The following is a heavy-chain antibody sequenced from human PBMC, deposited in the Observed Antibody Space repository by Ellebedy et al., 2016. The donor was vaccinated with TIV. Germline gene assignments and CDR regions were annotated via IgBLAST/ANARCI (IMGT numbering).Heavy chain of an antibody. CDR2: IRTTGI. CDR3: VKRRNVETESYTFFDY. V-gene: IGHV3-23*01. CDR1: GFSFTNYA. Sequence: GGSLRLXXAASGFSFTNYAMGWVRQAPGKGLEWVSTIRTTGIYYADSVGGRFTVSRDSSKNTLWLQMTSLTAEDTTVYYCVKRRNVETESYTFFDYWGQGTLVTVSS. J-gene: IGHJ4*02. D-gene: IGHD5-24*01.